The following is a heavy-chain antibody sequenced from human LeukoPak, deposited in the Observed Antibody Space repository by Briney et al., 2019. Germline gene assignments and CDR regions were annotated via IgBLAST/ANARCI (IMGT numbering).Heavy chain of an antibody. D-gene: IGHD2-21*02. J-gene: IGHJ4*02. Sequence: SVKVSCKASGGTFSSYAISWVRQAPGQGLEWMGGIVPILGTANYAQKFQGRVTITADESTSTAYMELSSLRSEDTAVYYCARTSYCGGDCLDYWGQGTLVTVSS. CDR2: IVPILGTA. CDR1: GGTFSSYA. CDR3: ARTSYCGGDCLDY. V-gene: IGHV1-69*13.